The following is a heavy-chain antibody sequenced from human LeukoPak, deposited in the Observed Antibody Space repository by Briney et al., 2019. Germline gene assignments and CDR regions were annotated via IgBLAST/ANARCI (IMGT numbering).Heavy chain of an antibody. D-gene: IGHD6-6*01. J-gene: IGHJ4*02. Sequence: GASVKVSCKASGYTFTTYTIHWVRQAPGQRLEWMGWINAGNGNTKYSQEFQDRVTITRDTSASTAYMELSSPRSEDMAVYYCARGEDSSSGVDYWGQGTLVTVSS. CDR1: GYTFTTYT. CDR2: INAGNGNT. CDR3: ARGEDSSSGVDY. V-gene: IGHV1-3*03.